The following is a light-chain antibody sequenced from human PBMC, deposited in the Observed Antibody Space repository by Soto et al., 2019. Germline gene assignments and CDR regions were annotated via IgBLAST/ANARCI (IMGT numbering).Light chain of an antibody. J-gene: IGLJ1*01. CDR1: SSDVGGYNY. V-gene: IGLV2-14*01. CDR2: DVS. Sequence: QSALTQPASVSGSPGQSITISCTGTSSDVGGYNYVSWYQQHPGKAPKLMIYDVSTRPSGVSNRFSGSKSGNTASLSISGLQAEDEADYSCSSYTSSSTVFGTGTKLTVL. CDR3: SSYTSSSTV.